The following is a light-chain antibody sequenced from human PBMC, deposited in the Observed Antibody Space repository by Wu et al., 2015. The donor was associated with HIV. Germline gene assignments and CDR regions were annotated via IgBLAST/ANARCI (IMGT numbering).Light chain of an antibody. CDR1: TNIXNN. Sequence: RVDQSVARRVTNIXNNLKLVSAETTGKPLNYLIYGASNLETGVPSKFSGSASGRDFTFTINNLQPEDVATYYCQHCDHLPYIFGQGTRLEI. CDR3: QHCDHLPYI. J-gene: IGKJ2*01. CDR2: GAS. V-gene: IGKV1-33*01.